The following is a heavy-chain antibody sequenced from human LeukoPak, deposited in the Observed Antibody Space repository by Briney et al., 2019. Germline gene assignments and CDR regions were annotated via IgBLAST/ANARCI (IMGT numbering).Heavy chain of an antibody. CDR3: AKDFDYGDYALLPYYFDY. J-gene: IGHJ4*02. CDR2: ISGSGGST. CDR1: GFTFSSYV. Sequence: PGGSLRLSCAASGFTFSSYVMSWVRQAPGKGLEWVSAISGSGGSTYYADSVRGRFTISSDNSKNTLYLQVNSLRADDTAVYYCAKDFDYGDYALLPYYFDYWGQGTLVTVSS. V-gene: IGHV3-23*01. D-gene: IGHD4-17*01.